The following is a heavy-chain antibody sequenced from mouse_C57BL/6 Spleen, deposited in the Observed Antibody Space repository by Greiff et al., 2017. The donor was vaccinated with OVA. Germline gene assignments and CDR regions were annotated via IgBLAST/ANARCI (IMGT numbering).Heavy chain of an antibody. CDR1: GYSITSGYY. CDR3: AREGYYGTWYFDV. V-gene: IGHV3-6*01. CDR2: ISYDGSN. Sequence: EVKLMESGPGLVKPSQSLSLTCSVTGYSITSGYYWNWIRQFPGNKLEWMGYISYDGSNNYNPSLKNRISITRDTSKNQFFLKLNSVTTEDTATYYCAREGYYGTWYFDVWGTGTTVTVSS. J-gene: IGHJ1*03. D-gene: IGHD2-1*01.